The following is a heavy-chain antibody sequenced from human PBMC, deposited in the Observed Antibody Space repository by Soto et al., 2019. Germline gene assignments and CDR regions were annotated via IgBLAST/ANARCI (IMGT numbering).Heavy chain of an antibody. CDR3: ARDPANLALAVAYFDS. Sequence: LSLTCRVSGSSITNSFYWGWIRQSPEKGLEWIGSISHTGRTSYNPSLKSRVSISVDTSKNQFSLTLTSVTAADTAVYYCARDPANLALAVAYFDSWGQGTLVTVSS. CDR1: GSSITNSFY. V-gene: IGHV4-38-2*02. D-gene: IGHD2-15*01. CDR2: ISHTGRT. J-gene: IGHJ4*02.